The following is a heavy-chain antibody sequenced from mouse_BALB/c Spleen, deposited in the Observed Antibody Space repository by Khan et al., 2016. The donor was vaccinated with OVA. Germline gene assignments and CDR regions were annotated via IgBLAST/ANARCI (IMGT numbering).Heavy chain of an antibody. CDR3: ARGDGYYEDAMDY. J-gene: IGHJ4*01. V-gene: IGHV2-9*02. Sequence: QLQQSGPGLVAPSQSLSITCTVSGFSLTSYGLHWVRHPPGKGLEWLGVIWAGGSTNYNSALMSRLSISKDNSKSQVFLKLNSLQADDTAMYDGARGDGYYEDAMDYWGQGTSVTVSS. D-gene: IGHD2-3*01. CDR1: GFSLTSYG. CDR2: IWAGGST.